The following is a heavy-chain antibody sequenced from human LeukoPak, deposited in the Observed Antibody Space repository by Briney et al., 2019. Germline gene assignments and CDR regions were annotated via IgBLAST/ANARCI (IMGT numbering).Heavy chain of an antibody. Sequence: PGGSLRLSCAASGFTFSSYAMSWVRQVPGKGLEYVSVISSNGGSTNYAGSVKGRFTISRDNSKNTLYLQMSSLRAEDTAVYYCVKGQRDYYYGLDVWGQGTTVTVSS. J-gene: IGHJ6*02. CDR3: VKGQRDYYYGLDV. D-gene: IGHD6-25*01. V-gene: IGHV3-64D*09. CDR1: GFTFSSYA. CDR2: ISSNGGST.